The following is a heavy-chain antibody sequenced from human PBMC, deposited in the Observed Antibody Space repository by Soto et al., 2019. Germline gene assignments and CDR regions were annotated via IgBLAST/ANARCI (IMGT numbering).Heavy chain of an antibody. J-gene: IGHJ4*02. CDR3: ARGRGSTGYLGREHYFDY. V-gene: IGHV3-66*01. D-gene: IGHD2-2*01. Sequence: PGGSLRLSCAASGFTFSSYAMSWVRQAPGKGLEWVSIIDIGGNTYYADSVKDRFTISRDNSRNTLYLHMDSLRAEDTAAYYCARGRGSTGYLGREHYFDYWGQGTLVTVSS. CDR2: IDIGGNT. CDR1: GFTFSSYA.